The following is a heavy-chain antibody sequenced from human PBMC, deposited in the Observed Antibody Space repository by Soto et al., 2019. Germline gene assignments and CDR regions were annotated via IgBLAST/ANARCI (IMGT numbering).Heavy chain of an antibody. CDR3: ASVGYDILTGYLD. J-gene: IGHJ4*02. Sequence: PGGSLRLSCAASGFTFSSYSMNWVRQAPGKGLEWVSSISSSSSYIYYADSVKGRFTISRDNAKNSLYLQMNSLRAEDTAVYYCASVGYDILTGYLDWGQGTLVTVSS. V-gene: IGHV3-21*01. D-gene: IGHD3-9*01. CDR1: GFTFSSYS. CDR2: ISSSSSYI.